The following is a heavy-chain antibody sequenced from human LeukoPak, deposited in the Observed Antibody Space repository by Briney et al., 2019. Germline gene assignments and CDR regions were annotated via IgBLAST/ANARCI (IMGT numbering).Heavy chain of an antibody. Sequence: GESLKISCKGSGYSFTSYWIGWVRQVPGKGLEWMGIIYPGDSDTRYSPSFQGQVTISADKSISTAYLQWSSLKASDTAMYYCARSRPTSGYDSYYYYGMDVWGQGTTVTVSS. CDR3: ARSRPTSGYDSYYYYGMDV. V-gene: IGHV5-51*01. D-gene: IGHD5-12*01. CDR1: GYSFTSYW. CDR2: IYPGDSDT. J-gene: IGHJ6*02.